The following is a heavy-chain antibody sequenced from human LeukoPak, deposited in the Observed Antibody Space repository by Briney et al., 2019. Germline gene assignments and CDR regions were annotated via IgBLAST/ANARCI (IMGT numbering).Heavy chain of an antibody. Sequence: GGSLRLSCAASGFTFSNAWMSWVPQAPGEGLEWVGRIKGKTDGGTTDYAAPVKGRFTISRDDSKNTLYLQMNGLKTEDTAVYYCTTPGYSYGPTYYYYMDVWGKGTTVTVSS. CDR1: GFTFSNAW. D-gene: IGHD5-18*01. J-gene: IGHJ6*03. CDR2: IKGKTDGGTT. V-gene: IGHV3-15*01. CDR3: TTPGYSYGPTYYYYMDV.